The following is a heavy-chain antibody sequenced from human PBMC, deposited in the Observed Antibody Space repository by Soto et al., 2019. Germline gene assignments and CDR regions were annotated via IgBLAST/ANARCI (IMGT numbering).Heavy chain of an antibody. Sequence: SGPTLVNPTQTPTLTCTFSGFSLSTSGMCVSWIRQPPGKALEWLALIDWDDDKYYSTSLKTRLTISKDTSKNQVVLTMTNMDPVDTATYYCARIFNYGSGRGFDYWGQGTLVTVSS. CDR3: ARIFNYGSGRGFDY. CDR2: IDWDDDK. J-gene: IGHJ4*02. V-gene: IGHV2-70*01. CDR1: GFSLSTSGMC. D-gene: IGHD3-10*01.